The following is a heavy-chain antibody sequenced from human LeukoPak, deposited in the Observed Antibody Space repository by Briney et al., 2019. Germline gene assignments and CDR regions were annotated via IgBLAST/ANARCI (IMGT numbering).Heavy chain of an antibody. V-gene: IGHV3-30*02. J-gene: IGHJ4*02. Sequence: PGGSLRLSCAASGFTFSSYGMHWVRQAPGKGVEGVAFIRYDGSNKYYADSVKGRFTISRDNSKNTLYLQMNSLRAEDTAVYYCAKGGIVVVPAAFFDYWGQGTLVTVSS. CDR2: IRYDGSNK. CDR1: GFTFSSYG. D-gene: IGHD2-2*01. CDR3: AKGGIVVVPAAFFDY.